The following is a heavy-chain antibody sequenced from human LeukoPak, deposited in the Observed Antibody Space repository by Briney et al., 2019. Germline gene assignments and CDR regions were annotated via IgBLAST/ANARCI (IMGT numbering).Heavy chain of an antibody. J-gene: IGHJ4*02. V-gene: IGHV3-33*06. CDR3: AKASRCSGGSCYSVGLDY. CDR1: GFSFSEHG. CDR2: TWYDGSNN. D-gene: IGHD2-15*01. Sequence: PGGSLRLSCAASGFSFSEHGMHWVRQAPGKGPEWVTVTWYDGSNNHYADSVKGRFTISRDNSKNTVFLEMNSLRAEDTAVYYCAKASRCSGGSCYSVGLDYWGQGTLVTVSS.